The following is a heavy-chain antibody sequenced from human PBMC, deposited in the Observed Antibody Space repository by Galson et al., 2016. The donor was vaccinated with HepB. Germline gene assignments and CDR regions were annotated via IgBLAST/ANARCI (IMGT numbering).Heavy chain of an antibody. CDR2: ISGRGGAT. V-gene: IGHV3-23*01. Sequence: SLRLSCAASGFTFSRNAMSWVRQAPGKGLEWVSAISGRGGATYYADSVKGRFTISRDNSKNMLFLQMNSLRVDDTAVYYCAKYSSAWFDYWGQGTLVTVSS. CDR3: AKYSSAWFDY. CDR1: GFTFSRNA. D-gene: IGHD6-19*01. J-gene: IGHJ4*02.